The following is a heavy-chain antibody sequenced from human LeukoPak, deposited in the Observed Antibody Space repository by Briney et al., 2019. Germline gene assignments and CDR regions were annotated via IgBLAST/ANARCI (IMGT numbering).Heavy chain of an antibody. CDR2: IHYSGTS. CDR3: ARHAGCSGGNCYYGVDV. Sequence: LRLSCAASGFTFSSYAMSWIRQPPGKGLEWIGTIHYSGTSYYNPPLRSRVTISIDTSKSQFSLKVRSVSAADTAVYYCARHAGCSGGNCYYGVDVWGQGTTVTVSS. J-gene: IGHJ6*02. V-gene: IGHV4-30-2*03. D-gene: IGHD2-15*01. CDR1: GFTFSSYA.